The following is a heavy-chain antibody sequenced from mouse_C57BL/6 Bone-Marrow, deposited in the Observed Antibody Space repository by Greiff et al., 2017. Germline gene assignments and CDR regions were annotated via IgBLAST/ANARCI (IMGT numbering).Heavy chain of an antibody. CDR3: ARELGPFPFAY. V-gene: IGHV8-8*01. J-gene: IGHJ3*01. CDR1: GFSLSTFGMG. D-gene: IGHD4-1*01. CDR2: VWWDDDK. Sequence: ESGPGILQPSQTLSLSCSFSGFSLSTFGMGVGWLRQPSGKGLEWLAPVWWDDDKYYNPAMKSRLTISKDTSKNQVFLKIAHVDTADTATYYCARELGPFPFAYWGQGTLVTVSA.